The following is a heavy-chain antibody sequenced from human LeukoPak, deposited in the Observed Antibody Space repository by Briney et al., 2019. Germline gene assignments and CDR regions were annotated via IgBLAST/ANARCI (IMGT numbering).Heavy chain of an antibody. D-gene: IGHD1-20*01. CDR1: GFTFSSYA. J-gene: IGHJ6*03. Sequence: GGSLRLSCAASGFTFSSYAMSWVRQAPGKGLEWVSAISGSGGSTYCADSVKGRFTISRDNSKDTLYLQMNSLRAEDTAVYYCAKYAVVITGSYYYYYYMDVWGKGTTVTVSS. CDR3: AKYAVVITGSYYYYYYMDV. CDR2: ISGSGGST. V-gene: IGHV3-23*01.